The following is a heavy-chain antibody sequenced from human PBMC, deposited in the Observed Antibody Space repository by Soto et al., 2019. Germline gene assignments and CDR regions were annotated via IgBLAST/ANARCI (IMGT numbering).Heavy chain of an antibody. D-gene: IGHD4-17*01. CDR1: GFTFSSYA. Sequence: GGSLRLSCAASGFTFSSYAMSWVRQAPGKGLEWVSAISGSGGSTYYADSVKGRFTISRDNSKNTLYLQMNSLRAEDTAVYYCAKDRGVTTFFLHFDYWGQGTLVTVSS. CDR3: AKDRGVTTFFLHFDY. V-gene: IGHV3-23*01. J-gene: IGHJ4*02. CDR2: ISGSGGST.